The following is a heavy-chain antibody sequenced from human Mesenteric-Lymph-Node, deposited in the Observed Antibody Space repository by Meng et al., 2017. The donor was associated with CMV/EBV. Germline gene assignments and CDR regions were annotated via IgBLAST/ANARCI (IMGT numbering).Heavy chain of an antibody. Sequence: GESLKISCAAPGFTFSSYAMHWVRQAPGKGLEWVAVISYDGSNKYYADSVKGRFTISRDNSKNTLYLQMNSLRADDTALYFCAKTGDGFPFDYWGQGALVTVSS. D-gene: IGHD2-21*02. V-gene: IGHV3-30-3*02. J-gene: IGHJ4*02. CDR3: AKTGDGFPFDY. CDR1: GFTFSSYA. CDR2: ISYDGSNK.